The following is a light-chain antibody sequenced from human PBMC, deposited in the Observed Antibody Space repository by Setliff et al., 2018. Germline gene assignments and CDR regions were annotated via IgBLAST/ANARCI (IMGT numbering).Light chain of an antibody. V-gene: IGKV3-11*01. CDR2: DAS. J-gene: IGKJ4*01. Sequence: EIVLTQSPATLSLSPGERATLSCRASQSVSSYLAWYQQTPVQAPRLLIYDASNRATGIPARFSGSGSWTDFTLTISSLEPEDFAVYYCQQRSNWPLTFGGGTKVDIK. CDR3: QQRSNWPLT. CDR1: QSVSSY.